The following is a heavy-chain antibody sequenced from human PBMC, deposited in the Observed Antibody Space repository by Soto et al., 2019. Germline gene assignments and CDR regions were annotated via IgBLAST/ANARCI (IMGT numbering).Heavy chain of an antibody. CDR1: GYSISSGYY. Sequence: SETLSLNCTVSGYSISSGYYWGWIRQPPGKGLEWIGSIYHSGSTYYNPSLKSRVTRSVDTANTRFSLKVSYLTAADTVVYSCSRDSVEGGSSSWFDPWGQGTLVTVSS. D-gene: IGHD1-26*01. CDR3: SRDSVEGGSSSWFDP. V-gene: IGHV4-38-2*02. CDR2: IYHSGST. J-gene: IGHJ5*02.